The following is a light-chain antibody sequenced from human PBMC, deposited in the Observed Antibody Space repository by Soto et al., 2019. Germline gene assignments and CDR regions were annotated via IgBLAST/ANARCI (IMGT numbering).Light chain of an antibody. CDR3: QYYSSSLSIT. CDR1: QSVRSTY. V-gene: IGKV3-20*01. J-gene: IGKJ5*01. Sequence: ILFTQSPCILSLSPGERATLSCRASQSVRSTYLAWYQQKPGQAPRLLIHGASSRATGIPDRFSGSGSGTDFTLTISRLEPEDFAVYYCQYYSSSLSITFGQGTRLEIK. CDR2: GAS.